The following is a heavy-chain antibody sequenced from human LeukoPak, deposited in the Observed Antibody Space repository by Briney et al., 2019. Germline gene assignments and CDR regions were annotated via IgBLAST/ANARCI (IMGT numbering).Heavy chain of an antibody. V-gene: IGHV1-69*04. D-gene: IGHD6-13*01. CDR3: ARAARIAAANYYYYGMDV. CDR2: INPILGIA. Sequence: SVKVSCKASGGTFSSYAISWLRQAPGQGLEWMGRINPILGIANYAQKFQGRVTITADKSTSTAYMELSSLRSEDTAVYYCARAARIAAANYYYYGMDVWGQGTTVTVSS. CDR1: GGTFSSYA. J-gene: IGHJ6*02.